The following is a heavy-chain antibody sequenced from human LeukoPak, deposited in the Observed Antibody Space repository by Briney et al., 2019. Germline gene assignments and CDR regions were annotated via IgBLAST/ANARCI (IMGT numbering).Heavy chain of an antibody. CDR1: GFTFSSYE. D-gene: IGHD1-26*01. CDR2: ISSSCSTI. J-gene: IGHJ3*02. Sequence: GGSLRLSCAASGFTFSSYEMNWVRQAPGKGLEGVSYISSSCSTIYYADSVKGRFTISRDNAKNSLYLQMNSLRAEDTAVYYCATSYSGRLTGVGAFDIWGQGTMVTVSS. CDR3: ATSYSGRLTGVGAFDI. V-gene: IGHV3-48*03.